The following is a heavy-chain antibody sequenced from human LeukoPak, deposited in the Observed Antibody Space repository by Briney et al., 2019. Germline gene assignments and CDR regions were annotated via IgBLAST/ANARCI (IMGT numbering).Heavy chain of an antibody. V-gene: IGHV4-34*01. CDR3: ARGKGYYDSSGYGGY. CDR2: INHSGST. J-gene: IGHJ4*02. Sequence: SETLSLTCAVYGGSFSGYYWSWIRQPPGKGLEWIGEINHSGSTSYNPYLKSRVTISVDTSKNQFSLKLSSVTAADTAVYYCARGKGYYDSSGYGGYWGQGTLVTVSS. D-gene: IGHD3-22*01. CDR1: GGSFSGYY.